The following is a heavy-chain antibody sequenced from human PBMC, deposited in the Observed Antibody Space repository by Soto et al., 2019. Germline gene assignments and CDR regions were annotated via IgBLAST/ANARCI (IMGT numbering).Heavy chain of an antibody. J-gene: IGHJ6*02. CDR2: INPNSGGT. V-gene: IGHV1-2*04. CDR1: GYTFTGYY. Sequence: GASVKFSCKASGYTFTGYYMHWVRQAPGQGLEWMGWINPNSGGTNYAQKFQGWVTMTRDTSISTAYMELSRLRSDDTAVYYCARDTTAYYYGMDVWGQGTTVTVSS. D-gene: IGHD1-26*01. CDR3: ARDTTAYYYGMDV.